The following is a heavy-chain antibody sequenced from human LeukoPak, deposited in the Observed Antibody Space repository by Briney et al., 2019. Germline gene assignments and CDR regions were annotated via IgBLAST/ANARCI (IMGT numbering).Heavy chain of an antibody. V-gene: IGHV4-59*01. Sequence: SETLSLTCTVSGGSISSYYWSWIRQPPGKGLEWVGYIYYSGSTNYNPSLKSRVTISVDTSKNQFSLKLSSVTAADTAVYYCAVAPWAGMDVWGQGTTVTVSS. CDR3: AVAPWAGMDV. CDR1: GGSISSYY. D-gene: IGHD7-27*01. CDR2: IYYSGST. J-gene: IGHJ6*02.